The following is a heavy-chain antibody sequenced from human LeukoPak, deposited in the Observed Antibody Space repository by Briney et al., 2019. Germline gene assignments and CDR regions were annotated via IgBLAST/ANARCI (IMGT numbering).Heavy chain of an antibody. CDR2: IYHSGST. V-gene: IGHV4-30-2*01. J-gene: IGHJ6*04. CDR1: GGSINSGGYS. Sequence: SQTLSLTCAVSGGSINSGGYSWSWIRQPPGKGLEWIGYIYHSGSTYYNPSLKSRVTISVDRSKNQFSLKLSSVTAADTAVYYCASTGYCSSTSCYLYSYYGMDVWGKGTTVTVSS. CDR3: ASTGYCSSTSCYLYSYYGMDV. D-gene: IGHD2-2*01.